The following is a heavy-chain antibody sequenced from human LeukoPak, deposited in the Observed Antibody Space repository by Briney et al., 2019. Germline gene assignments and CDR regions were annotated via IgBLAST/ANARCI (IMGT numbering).Heavy chain of an antibody. CDR2: LYGGGNT. J-gene: IGHJ4*02. CDR3: ARGVGYNTGWYYFNY. V-gene: IGHV3-66*01. CDR1: GFIVSGNY. D-gene: IGHD6-19*01. Sequence: GGSLRLSCAASGFIVSGNYMTWVRQAPGKGLEWVSTLYGGGNTYYADSVKGRFTISRDNSKNTLYLQMGSLRAEDMAVYYCARGVGYNTGWYYFNYWGQGTLATVSS.